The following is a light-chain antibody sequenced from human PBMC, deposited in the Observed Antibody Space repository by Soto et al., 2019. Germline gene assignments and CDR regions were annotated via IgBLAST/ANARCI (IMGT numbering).Light chain of an antibody. J-gene: IGLJ3*02. Sequence: QSVLTQPPSVSGAPGQRVTISCTGSSSNIGAGYVVHWYQQLPGAAPKLLIFRNNQRPSGIPDRFSGSKSGTSASLAISGLRSEDEADYYCAAWDDSLSAWVFGGGTKLTVL. CDR1: SSNIGAGYV. V-gene: IGLV1-47*01. CDR2: RNN. CDR3: AAWDDSLSAWV.